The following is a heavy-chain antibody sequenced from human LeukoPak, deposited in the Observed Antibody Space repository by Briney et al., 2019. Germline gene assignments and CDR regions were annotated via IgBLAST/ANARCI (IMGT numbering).Heavy chain of an antibody. CDR1: GFSFYDNYQY. Sequence: ASVKVSCKASGFSFYDNYQYLYWVRRAPGQGLESMGCIHPKSGNTEYPQKFQGRVILTRDTSINTAYMELRDLTSDDTAVYFCARDGPSGTPEFDYWGRGTLVTVSS. V-gene: IGHV1-2*02. CDR2: IHPKSGNT. CDR3: ARDGPSGTPEFDY. J-gene: IGHJ4*02.